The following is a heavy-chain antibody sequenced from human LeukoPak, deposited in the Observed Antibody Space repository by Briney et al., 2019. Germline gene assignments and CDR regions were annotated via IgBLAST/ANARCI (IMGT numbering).Heavy chain of an antibody. CDR2: IYHSGST. J-gene: IGHJ4*02. Sequence: SETLSLTCAVSGYSISSGYCWGRIRQPPGKGLDWIGSIYHSGSTYYNPSLKSRVTISVDTSKNQFSLKLSSVTAADTAVYYCARNAKHCSSTSCYIDYWGQGTLVTVSS. D-gene: IGHD2-2*02. CDR3: ARNAKHCSSTSCYIDY. CDR1: GYSISSGYC. V-gene: IGHV4-38-2*01.